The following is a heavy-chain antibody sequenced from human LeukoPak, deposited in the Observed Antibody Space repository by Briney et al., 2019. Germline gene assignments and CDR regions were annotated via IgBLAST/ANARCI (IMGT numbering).Heavy chain of an antibody. Sequence: GGSLRLSCAASGFTFSSYAMSWVRQAPGKELEWVSAISGSGGSTYYADSVKGRFTISRDNSKNTLYLQMNSLRAEDTAVYYCAKRPIGSSGYYGMQGFDYWGQGTLVTVSS. V-gene: IGHV3-23*01. CDR1: GFTFSSYA. CDR2: ISGSGGST. J-gene: IGHJ4*02. D-gene: IGHD3-22*01. CDR3: AKRPIGSSGYYGMQGFDY.